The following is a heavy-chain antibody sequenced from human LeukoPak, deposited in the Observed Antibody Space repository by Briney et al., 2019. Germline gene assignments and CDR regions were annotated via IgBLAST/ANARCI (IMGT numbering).Heavy chain of an antibody. Sequence: ASVKVSCKVSGYSLSEFSMHWVRQAPGKGLEWMGGFDPEDGEIITAQKFQGRVTLTDDASTRTAYMELSSLRSEDTAVYYCAIRVAYDDIVVLPAAAHFDYWGQGTLVTVPS. V-gene: IGHV1-24*01. D-gene: IGHD2-2*01. CDR1: GYSLSEFS. CDR2: FDPEDGEI. CDR3: AIRVAYDDIVVLPAAAHFDY. J-gene: IGHJ4*02.